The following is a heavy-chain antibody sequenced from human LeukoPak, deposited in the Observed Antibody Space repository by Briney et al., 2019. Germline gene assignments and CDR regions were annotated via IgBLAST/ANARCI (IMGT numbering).Heavy chain of an antibody. CDR2: IKQDGSEK. CDR3: ACSRLTFSSSWLW. V-gene: IGHV3-7*01. J-gene: IGHJ4*02. D-gene: IGHD6-13*01. CDR1: GFTISSYW. Sequence: GGSLRLSCTASGFTISSYWMNWVRQAPGKGLEWVANIKQDGSEKYYADSVKGRFTISRDNGKNSLHLQMNSLRADDTAVYYCACSRLTFSSSWLWWGQGALVTVSS.